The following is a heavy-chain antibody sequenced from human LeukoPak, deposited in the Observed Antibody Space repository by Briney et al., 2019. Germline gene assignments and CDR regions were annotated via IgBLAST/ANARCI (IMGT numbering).Heavy chain of an antibody. V-gene: IGHV3-7*01. CDR2: IKQDGSEK. J-gene: IGHJ5*02. CDR3: ARAHSGSYFNWFDP. Sequence: GGSLRLSCAASGFTFSSYWMSWVRQAPGKGLEWVANIKQDGSEKYYVDSVKGRFTNSRDDAKNSLYLQMSSLRAEDTAVYYCARAHSGSYFNWFDPWGQGTLVTVSS. CDR1: GFTFSSYW. D-gene: IGHD1-26*01.